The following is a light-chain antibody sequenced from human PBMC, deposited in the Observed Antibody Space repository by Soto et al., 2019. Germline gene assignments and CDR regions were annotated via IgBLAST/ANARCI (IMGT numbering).Light chain of an antibody. Sequence: EIVLTQSPATLSVSPGERATLSCRASQTVSSNLAWYQQKPGQAPRLLIHGASTRATGVPARFSGGGSGTEFILTLSSLQSEDFAVYYCQQYHNWPPQYTFGQGTKLQIK. CDR3: QQYHNWPPQYT. CDR2: GAS. J-gene: IGKJ2*01. CDR1: QTVSSN. V-gene: IGKV3-15*01.